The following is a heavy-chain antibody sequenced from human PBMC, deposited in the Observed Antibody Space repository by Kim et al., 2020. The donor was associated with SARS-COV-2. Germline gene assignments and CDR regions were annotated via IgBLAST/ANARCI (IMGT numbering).Heavy chain of an antibody. D-gene: IGHD5-12*01. J-gene: IGHJ4*02. CDR2: TSYDGSYK. Sequence: GGSLRLSCGASGFTFSDYAMHWVRQAPGKGLDWVAVTSYDGSYKNYADSVKGRFTISRDDSKNTLYLELNSLRAEDTAVYYCAREGATDVTPDLDNWRQSTRDTVST. V-gene: IGHV3-30*04. CDR1: GFTFSDYA. CDR3: AREGATDVTPDLDN.